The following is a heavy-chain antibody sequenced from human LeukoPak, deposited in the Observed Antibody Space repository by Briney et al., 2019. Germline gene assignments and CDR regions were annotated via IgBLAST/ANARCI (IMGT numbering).Heavy chain of an antibody. J-gene: IGHJ6*03. CDR3: ARGRAGKVRGVIIKDSRLTHYYMDV. Sequence: PSETLSLTCAVYGGSFSGYYWSWIRQPPGKGLEWIGEINHSGSTYYNPSLKSRVTISVDTSKNQFSLKLGSVTAADTAVYYCARGRAGKVRGVIIKDSRLTHYYMDVWDKGTTVTVSS. CDR2: INHSGST. D-gene: IGHD3-10*01. CDR1: GGSFSGYY. V-gene: IGHV4-34*01.